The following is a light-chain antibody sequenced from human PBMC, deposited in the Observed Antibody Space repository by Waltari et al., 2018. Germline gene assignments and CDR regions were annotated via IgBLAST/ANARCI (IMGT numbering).Light chain of an antibody. CDR3: HQYYTTPYT. CDR1: QSVLYSSNNKNY. Sequence: DIVMTQSPDSLAVSLGERATINCKSSQSVLYSSNNKNYLAWYQQKPGQPPKLLFYWASTRESGVPDRFIGSGSGTDFTLTISSLQAEDVAVYYCHQYYTTPYTFGQGTKLEIK. V-gene: IGKV4-1*01. J-gene: IGKJ2*01. CDR2: WAS.